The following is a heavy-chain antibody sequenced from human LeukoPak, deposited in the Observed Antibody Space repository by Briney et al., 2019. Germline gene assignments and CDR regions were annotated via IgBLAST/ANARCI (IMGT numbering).Heavy chain of an antibody. Sequence: SETLSLTCTVSGYSISSGYYWGWIRQPPGKGLEWIGSIYHSGSTCYNPSLKSRVTISVDTSKNQFSLKLSSVTAADTAVYYCVRESGSYYNYWGQGTLVTVSS. V-gene: IGHV4-38-2*02. CDR1: GYSISSGYY. CDR2: IYHSGST. J-gene: IGHJ4*02. D-gene: IGHD3-10*01. CDR3: VRESGSYYNY.